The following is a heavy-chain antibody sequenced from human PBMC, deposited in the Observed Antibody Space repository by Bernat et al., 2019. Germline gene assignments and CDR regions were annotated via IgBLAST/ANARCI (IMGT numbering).Heavy chain of an antibody. D-gene: IGHD3-3*01. CDR1: GFTFSDHI. J-gene: IGHJ6*02. Sequence: QVQLVESGGGVVQPGTSLRLSCAASGFTFSDHIMHWVRQAPGEGLEWVAIIWHDGGLKYYAESVKGRLTISRDNSKNTLYLEINSLRVEDTAVYYCAKDTIFGVVKNYYGMDVWGQGTTVTVSS. CDR2: IWHDGGLK. CDR3: AKDTIFGVVKNYYGMDV. V-gene: IGHV3-33*06.